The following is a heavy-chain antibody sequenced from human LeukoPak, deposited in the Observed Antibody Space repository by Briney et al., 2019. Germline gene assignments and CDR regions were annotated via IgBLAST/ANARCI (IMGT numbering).Heavy chain of an antibody. J-gene: IGHJ4*02. CDR3: ASGYSSGWAGDY. CDR1: GYTFTACY. V-gene: IGHV1-2*02. Sequence: ASVKVSCKASGYTFTACYLHWVRQAPGQGLEWMGWINPNSGGTNFVQKFQGRVTMTRDTSINTAYMELRRLRSDDTAVYYCASGYSSGWAGDYWGQGTLVTVSS. D-gene: IGHD6-19*01. CDR2: INPNSGGT.